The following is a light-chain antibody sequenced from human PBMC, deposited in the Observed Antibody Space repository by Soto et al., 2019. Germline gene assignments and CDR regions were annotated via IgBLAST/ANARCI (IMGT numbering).Light chain of an antibody. CDR2: DVT. J-gene: IGLJ2*01. CDR3: CSFAGL. CDR1: SSDVGRYNY. V-gene: IGLV2-11*01. Sequence: QSALTQPRSVSGSPGQSVAISCAGTSSDVGRYNYVSWYQQYPGKAPKLIIYDVTKRPSGVPDRFSGSKSGNTASLTISGLHDEDEADYYCCSFAGLFGGGTKLTVL.